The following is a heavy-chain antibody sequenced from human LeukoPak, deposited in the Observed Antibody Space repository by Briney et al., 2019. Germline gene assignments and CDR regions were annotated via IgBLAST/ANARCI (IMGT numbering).Heavy chain of an antibody. CDR1: GFTFSSFG. V-gene: IGHV3-48*02. CDR3: AKVIRGGYGMDV. J-gene: IGHJ6*02. Sequence: GESLRLSCAASGFTFSSFGMNWVRQAPGKGLEWVSYISDSSSITYYADSVKGRFTISRDNAKNSLSLQLNSLRDEDTAVYFCAKVIRGGYGMDVWGQGTTVTVS. CDR2: ISDSSSIT. D-gene: IGHD3-10*01.